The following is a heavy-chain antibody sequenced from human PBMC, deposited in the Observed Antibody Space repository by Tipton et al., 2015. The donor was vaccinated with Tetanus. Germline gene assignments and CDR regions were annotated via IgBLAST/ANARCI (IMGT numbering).Heavy chain of an antibody. V-gene: IGHV4-59*01. CDR3: ASYNIPYYFDY. Sequence: GLVKPSETLSLTCTVSGDSISRSYWSWIRQSPGKGLEWSGYIYIPEGTIYNPSLQSRVIISVDTSKSQVSLRLTSVTAADTAIYYCASYNIPYYFDYWGRGTLVTVSS. D-gene: IGHD2-2*02. CDR1: GDSISRSY. J-gene: IGHJ4*02. CDR2: IYIPEGT.